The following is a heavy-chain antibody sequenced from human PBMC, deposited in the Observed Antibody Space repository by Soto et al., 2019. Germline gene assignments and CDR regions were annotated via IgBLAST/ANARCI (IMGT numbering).Heavy chain of an antibody. CDR1: GGSISSGGYY. CDR3: ARYGSGSYYPTTFDY. V-gene: IGHV4-31*03. Sequence: QVQLQESGPGLVKPSQTLSLTCTVSGGSISSGGYYWSWIRQHPGKGLECIGYIYYSGSTYYNPSLKTRVTISLEASQXQFSLKLSSVTAADTAVYYCARYGSGSYYPTTFDYWGQGTLVTVSS. D-gene: IGHD3-10*01. CDR2: IYYSGST. J-gene: IGHJ4*02.